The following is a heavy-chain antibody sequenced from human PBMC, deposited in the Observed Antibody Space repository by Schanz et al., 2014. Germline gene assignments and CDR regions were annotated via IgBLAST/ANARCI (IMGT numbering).Heavy chain of an antibody. CDR1: GFTFSSYA. J-gene: IGHJ4*02. D-gene: IGHD3-22*01. CDR2: MNESHSTI. CDR3: VSVYDSSGYVSFNY. V-gene: IGHV3-23*04. Sequence: EVQLVESGGGLVEPGGSLRLSCAASGFTFSSYAMSWVRQAPGKGLEWVSAMNESHSTIYYADSVRGRFTISRDNAENTLYLQMNTLRAEDTAVYYCVSVYDSSGYVSFNYWGQGTLVTVSS.